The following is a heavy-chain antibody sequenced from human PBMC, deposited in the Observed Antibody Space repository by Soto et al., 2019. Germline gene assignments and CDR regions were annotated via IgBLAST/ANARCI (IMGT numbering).Heavy chain of an antibody. V-gene: IGHV4-31*03. D-gene: IGHD3-22*01. CDR2: IYFSGTT. Sequence: PSDSMSLTSTVSGGSISSGDYYWSWIRQHPGKGLEWIGTIYFSGTTYYNPSLKSRVTISVDTSKSQFSLKLSSVTAADTAVYYCARRDRSGFSYWLDTWGQGTLVTVSS. CDR1: GGSISSGDYY. J-gene: IGHJ5*02. CDR3: ARRDRSGFSYWLDT.